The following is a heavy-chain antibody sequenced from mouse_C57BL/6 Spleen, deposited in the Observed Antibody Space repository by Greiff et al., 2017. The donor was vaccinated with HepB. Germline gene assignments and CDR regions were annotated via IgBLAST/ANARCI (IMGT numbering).Heavy chain of an antibody. CDR1: GYTFTSYW. CDR2: IDPSDSYT. V-gene: IGHV1-50*01. J-gene: IGHJ4*01. CDR3: ARYYGSSPLLAMDY. Sequence: QVQLQQPGAELVKPGASVKLSCKASGYTFTSYWMQWVKQRPGQGLEWIGEIDPSDSYTNYNQKFKGKATLTVDTSSSTAYMQLSSLTSEDSAVYYCARYYGSSPLLAMDYWGQGTSVTVSS. D-gene: IGHD1-1*01.